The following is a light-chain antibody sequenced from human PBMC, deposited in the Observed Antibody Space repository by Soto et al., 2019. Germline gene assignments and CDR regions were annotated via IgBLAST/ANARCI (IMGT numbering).Light chain of an antibody. CDR2: DVS. CDR1: SSDVGGYNY. V-gene: IGLV2-14*01. J-gene: IGLJ1*01. CDR3: SSYTSSSLYV. Sequence: QSALTQPASVSGSPGQSITISCTGTSSDVGGYNYVSWYQQHPGKAPKLMIYDVSNRPSGVSNRFSGSKSGNTASLTISGLQAEDEADYSCSSYTSSSLYVFGTGTKLTVL.